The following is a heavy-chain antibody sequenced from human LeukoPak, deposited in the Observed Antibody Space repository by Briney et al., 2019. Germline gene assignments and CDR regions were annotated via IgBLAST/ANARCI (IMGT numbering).Heavy chain of an antibody. Sequence: SETLSLTCTVSGGSISSSSYYWGWIRQPPGKGLEWIGSIYYSGSTYYNPSLKSRVTISVDTSKNQFSLKLSSVTAADTAVYYCPRHCRDGYNVDYWGQGTLVTVSP. D-gene: IGHD5-24*01. CDR1: GGSISSSSYY. CDR2: IYYSGST. CDR3: PRHCRDGYNVDY. V-gene: IGHV4-39*01. J-gene: IGHJ4*02.